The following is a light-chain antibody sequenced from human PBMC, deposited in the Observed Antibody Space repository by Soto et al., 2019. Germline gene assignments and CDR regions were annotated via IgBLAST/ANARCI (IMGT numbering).Light chain of an antibody. V-gene: IGLV1-51*01. J-gene: IGLJ2*01. CDR2: DNN. CDR1: NSNIKNTY. CDR3: STWDMSLSVVL. Sequence: QSVLTQPPSVSAAPGQRVTISCSGSNSNIKNTYVSWYQQLPGTAHKLLIYDNNKRPSGIPDRSSGSRSGTSATLGITGLQTGDEADYYCSTWDMSLSVVLFGGGTKLTVL.